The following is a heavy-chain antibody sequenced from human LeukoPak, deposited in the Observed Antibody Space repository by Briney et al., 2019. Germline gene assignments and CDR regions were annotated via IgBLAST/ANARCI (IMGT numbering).Heavy chain of an antibody. J-gene: IGHJ4*02. V-gene: IGHV4-34*01. CDR3: AREQASSLPFGN. D-gene: IGHD6-13*01. CDR1: GGSFSGYY. CDR2: INHSGST. Sequence: PSETLSLTCAVYGGSFSGYYWSWIRQPPGKGLEWIGEINHSGSTNYNPSLKSRATISVDTSKNQFSLKLSSVTAADTAVYFCAREQASSLPFGNWGQGTLGTVSS.